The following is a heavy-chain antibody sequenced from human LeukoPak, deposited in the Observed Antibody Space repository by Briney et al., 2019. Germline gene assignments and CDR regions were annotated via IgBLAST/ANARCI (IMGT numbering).Heavy chain of an antibody. CDR2: IYYSGST. CDR3: ARDSRNTYYYDSSGTNGFDP. Sequence: PSETLSLTCTVSGGSISSGGYYWSWIRQHPGKGLEWIGYIYYSGSTYYNPSLKSRVTISVDTSKNQFSLKLSSVTAADTAVYYCARDSRNTYYYDSSGTNGFDPWGQGTLVTVSS. J-gene: IGHJ5*02. D-gene: IGHD3-22*01. CDR1: GGSISSGGYY. V-gene: IGHV4-31*03.